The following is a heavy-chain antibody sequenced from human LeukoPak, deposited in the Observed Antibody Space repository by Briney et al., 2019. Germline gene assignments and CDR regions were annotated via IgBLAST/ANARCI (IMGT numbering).Heavy chain of an antibody. J-gene: IGHJ4*02. CDR3: ARERYSSPDY. Sequence: ASVKVSCKASGYSFTDYYMHWVRQAPGQGLEWMGWINPNSGATIYAQKLQGRVTMTTDTSTSTAYMELRSLRSDDTAVYYCARERYSSPDYWGQGTLVTVSS. D-gene: IGHD6-13*01. CDR2: INPNSGAT. V-gene: IGHV1-2*02. CDR1: GYSFTDYY.